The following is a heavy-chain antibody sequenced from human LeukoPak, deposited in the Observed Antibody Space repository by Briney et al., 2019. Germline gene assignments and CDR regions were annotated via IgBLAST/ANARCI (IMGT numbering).Heavy chain of an antibody. D-gene: IGHD5-18*01. CDR1: GYTFTSYG. J-gene: IGHJ4*02. CDR2: ISAYNGNT. Sequence: GASVKVSCKASGYTFTSYGISWVRQAPGQGVEWMGWISAYNGNTNYAQKLQGRVTMTTDTSTSTAYMELRSLRSDDTAVYYCARTKYSYGYGSFDYWGQGTLVTVSS. V-gene: IGHV1-18*01. CDR3: ARTKYSYGYGSFDY.